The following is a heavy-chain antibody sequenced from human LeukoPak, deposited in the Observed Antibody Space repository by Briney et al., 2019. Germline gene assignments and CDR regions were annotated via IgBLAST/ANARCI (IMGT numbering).Heavy chain of an antibody. CDR3: AKDQGLCSSTSCYMGPIDY. CDR2: ISGSGGST. Sequence: PGGSLRLSCAASGFTFSSYAMSRVRQAPGKGLEWVSAISGSGGSTYYADSVKGRFTISRDNSKNTLYLQMNSLRAEDTAVYYCAKDQGLCSSTSCYMGPIDYWGQGTLVTVSS. CDR1: GFTFSSYA. V-gene: IGHV3-23*01. D-gene: IGHD2-2*02. J-gene: IGHJ4*02.